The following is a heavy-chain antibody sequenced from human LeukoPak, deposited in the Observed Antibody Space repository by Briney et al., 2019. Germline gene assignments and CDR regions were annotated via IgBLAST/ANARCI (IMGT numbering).Heavy chain of an antibody. CDR1: GGSIRSSSYY. D-gene: IGHD3-22*01. CDR2: IYYSGST. Sequence: SETLSLTCTVSGGSIRSSSYYWGWIRQPPGKGLEWIGSIYYSGSTNYKPSLRSRVAISVDTSKNQFSLKLSSVTAADTAVYYCARHAGSYYTYNFDYWGQGTLVTVSS. V-gene: IGHV4-39*01. J-gene: IGHJ4*02. CDR3: ARHAGSYYTYNFDY.